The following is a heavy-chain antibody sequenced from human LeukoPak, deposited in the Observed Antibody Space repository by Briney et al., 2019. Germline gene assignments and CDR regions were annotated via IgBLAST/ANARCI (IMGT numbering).Heavy chain of an antibody. Sequence: GGSLRLSCAASGFTFSSYSMNWVRQAPGKGLEWVTYITSRSSTIYYADSVKGRFTISRDNAKNSLYLQMNSLRAEDTAVYYCAREGYDILTGYYLYAFDIWGQGTMVTVSS. CDR1: GFTFSSYS. D-gene: IGHD3-9*01. CDR3: AREGYDILTGYYLYAFDI. V-gene: IGHV3-48*04. CDR2: ITSRSSTI. J-gene: IGHJ3*02.